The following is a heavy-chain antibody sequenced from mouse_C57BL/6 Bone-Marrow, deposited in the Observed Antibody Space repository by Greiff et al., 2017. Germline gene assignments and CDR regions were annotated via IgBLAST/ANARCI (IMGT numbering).Heavy chain of an antibody. J-gene: IGHJ2*01. CDR1: GYTFTSYW. CDR3: AVCLISSVVATRDFDY. CDR2: INPSNGGT. V-gene: IGHV1-53*01. Sequence: QVQLQQPGTELVKPGASVKLSCKASGYTFTSYWMHWVKQRPGQGLEWIGNINPSNGGTNYNEKFKSKATLTADKSSSTAYMQLRTLKSEDSAVSSCAVCLISSVVATRDFDYWGQGTTLTVAS. D-gene: IGHD1-1*01.